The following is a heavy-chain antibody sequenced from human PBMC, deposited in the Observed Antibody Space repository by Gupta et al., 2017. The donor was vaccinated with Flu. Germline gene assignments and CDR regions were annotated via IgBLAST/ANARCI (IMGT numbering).Heavy chain of an antibody. D-gene: IGHD6-19*01. V-gene: IGHV1-8*01. Sequence: QVQLVQSGTEVKEPGASVKVSCKASGYSFNSYDINWMRQATGQGLEWVGWMSPSSGNTGLAEKFQGRVTMTRDTSITTAYMELNDLRSEDTAVYYCARGVTAGVDYWGQGTLVTVSS. CDR2: MSPSSGNT. CDR1: GYSFNSYD. CDR3: ARGVTAGVDY. J-gene: IGHJ4*02.